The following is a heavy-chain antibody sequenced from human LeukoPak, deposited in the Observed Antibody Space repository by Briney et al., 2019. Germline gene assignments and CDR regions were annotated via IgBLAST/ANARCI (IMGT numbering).Heavy chain of an antibody. CDR1: GFTFSTYW. D-gene: IGHD6-19*01. J-gene: IGHJ4*02. Sequence: GGSLRLSCAASGFTFSTYWMSWVRQAPRKGLEWVANIKQDGSEKYYVDSVKGRFTISRDNAKNSLYLQMNSLRAEDTAVYYCASEGWAERYFDFWGQGTLVTVSS. CDR3: ASEGWAERYFDF. CDR2: IKQDGSEK. V-gene: IGHV3-7*01.